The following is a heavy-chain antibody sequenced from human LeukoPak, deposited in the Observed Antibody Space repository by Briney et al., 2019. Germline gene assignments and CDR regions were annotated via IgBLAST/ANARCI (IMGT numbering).Heavy chain of an antibody. CDR2: IIPIFGTA. CDR3: ARDLGGITMMD. D-gene: IGHD3-22*01. Sequence: ASVKVSCKAPGGTFSSYAISWVRQAPGQGLEWIAGIIPIFGTAHYAQTFQGRVTVTSDVSTSTAYMELSSLRSEDTAVCYCARDLGGITMMDWGQGTLVTVSS. J-gene: IGHJ4*02. V-gene: IGHV1-69*13. CDR1: GGTFSSYA.